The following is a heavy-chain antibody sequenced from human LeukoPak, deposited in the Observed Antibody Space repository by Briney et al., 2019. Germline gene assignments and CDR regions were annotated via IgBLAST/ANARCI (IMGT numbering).Heavy chain of an antibody. CDR2: IKWDGSRT. D-gene: IGHD6-19*01. J-gene: IGHJ6*03. CDR3: ARDTSYYSSGWYSRDYYYMDV. CDR1: GFTFEDYS. Sequence: QSGGSLRLSCAASGFTFEDYSMHWVRQLPGKGLEWISLIKWDGSRTYYADSVKGRFNVSRDNSINSLYLQMNSLRAEDTAVYYCARDTSYYSSGWYSRDYYYMDVWGKGTTVTISS. V-gene: IGHV3-43*01.